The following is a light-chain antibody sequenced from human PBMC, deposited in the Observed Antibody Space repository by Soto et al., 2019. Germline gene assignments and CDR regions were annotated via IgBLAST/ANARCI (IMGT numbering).Light chain of an antibody. CDR1: QSVRTY. V-gene: IGKV3-11*01. CDR3: QQPDGWPPMT. J-gene: IGKJ5*01. Sequence: EIVLTQSPVTLSLSPGERATLSCRASQSVRTYLAWYQVKPGQAPRLLIYDASSRASGVPARFSGSGSGTDYTLPIRRLQPEVFALYSCQQPDGWPPMTFGQGTQLEIK. CDR2: DAS.